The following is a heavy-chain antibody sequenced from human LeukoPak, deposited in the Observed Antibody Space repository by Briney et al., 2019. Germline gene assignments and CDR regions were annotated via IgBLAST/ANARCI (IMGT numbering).Heavy chain of an antibody. CDR1: GFTFSDYY. J-gene: IGHJ4*02. CDR2: ISSSSSYT. D-gene: IGHD3-9*01. CDR3: ARGVTVFYQDY. V-gene: IGHV3-11*05. Sequence: GGSLRLSCAVSGFTFSDYYMSWIRQAPGKGLEWVSYISSSSSYTNYADSVKGRFTISRDNAKNSLYLQMSSLRAEDTAVYYCARGVTVFYQDYWGQGTLVTVSS.